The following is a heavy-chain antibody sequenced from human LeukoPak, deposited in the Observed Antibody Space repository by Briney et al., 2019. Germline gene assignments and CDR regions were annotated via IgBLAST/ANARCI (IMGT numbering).Heavy chain of an antibody. CDR1: GGTFSSYA. CDR3: ARVLLLGYSTNYYYGMDV. D-gene: IGHD6-13*01. CDR2: IIPIFGTA. Sequence: SVKVSCKASGGTFSSYAISWVRQAPGQGLEWMGGIIPIFGTANYAQKFQGRVTITADKSTSTAYMELSSLGSEDTAVYYCARVLLLGYSTNYYYGMDVWGKGTTVTVSS. J-gene: IGHJ6*04. V-gene: IGHV1-69*06.